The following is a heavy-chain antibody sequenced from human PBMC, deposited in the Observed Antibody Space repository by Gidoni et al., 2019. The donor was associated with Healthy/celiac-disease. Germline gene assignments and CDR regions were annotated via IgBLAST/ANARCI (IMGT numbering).Heavy chain of an antibody. V-gene: IGHV4-39*01. J-gene: IGHJ5*02. Sequence: QLQLQESGPGLVKPSDTLSLTCTVSDGSISSRSYYWGWIRQPPGKGLEWIWSIYYSGSTYYNPSLKSRVTISVDTSKNQFSLKLSSVTAADTAVYYCARQRAAVTGIGGWFDPWGQGTLVTVSS. CDR1: DGSISSRSYY. D-gene: IGHD1-26*01. CDR3: ARQRAAVTGIGGWFDP. CDR2: IYYSGST.